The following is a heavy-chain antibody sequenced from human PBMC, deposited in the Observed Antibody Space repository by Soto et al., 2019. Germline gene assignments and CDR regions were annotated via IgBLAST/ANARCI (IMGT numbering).Heavy chain of an antibody. Sequence: GGSLRLSCAASGLTFSDCYMNWIRQAPGKGLEWVSYISSSGSSINYAGSVKGRFTISRDNAKNSLYLQMDSLRAEDTAMYYCARVRFGECGYAMVVWGQGTTVTVSS. CDR2: ISSSGSSI. D-gene: IGHD3-10*01. CDR1: GLTFSDCY. J-gene: IGHJ6*02. CDR3: ARVRFGECGYAMVV. V-gene: IGHV3-11*01.